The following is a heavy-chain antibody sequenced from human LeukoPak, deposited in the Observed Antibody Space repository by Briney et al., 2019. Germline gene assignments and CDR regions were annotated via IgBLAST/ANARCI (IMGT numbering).Heavy chain of an antibody. Sequence: SETLSLTCAVSGYSISSGYYWGWIRQPPGKGLEWIGTIYHSGSTYYNPSLKGRVTMSVDTSKNQFSLKLSSVTAADTAVYYCARAHSGSYSGYWGQGTLVTVSS. D-gene: IGHD1-26*01. CDR3: ARAHSGSYSGY. J-gene: IGHJ4*02. V-gene: IGHV4-38-2*01. CDR1: GYSISSGYY. CDR2: IYHSGST.